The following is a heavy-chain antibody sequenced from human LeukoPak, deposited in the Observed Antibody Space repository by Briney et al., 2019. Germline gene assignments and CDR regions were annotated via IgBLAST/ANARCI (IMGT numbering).Heavy chain of an antibody. CDR2: IIHIFGTA. CDR3: ARDQPLDFWSGYSKSYYNWFDP. CDR1: GGTFSSYA. Sequence: SVKVSCKASGGTFSSYAISWVRQAPGQGLEWMGGIIHIFGTANYAQKFQGRVTITTDESTSTAYMELSSLRSEDTAVYYCARDQPLDFWSGYSKSYYNWFDPWGQGTLVTVSS. D-gene: IGHD3-3*01. J-gene: IGHJ5*02. V-gene: IGHV1-69*05.